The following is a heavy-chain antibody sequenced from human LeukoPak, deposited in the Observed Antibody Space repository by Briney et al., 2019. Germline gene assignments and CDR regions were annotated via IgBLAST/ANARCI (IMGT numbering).Heavy chain of an antibody. CDR2: ISSSGSTI. CDR3: ARDRESGYSYGYGGY. V-gene: IGHV3-11*01. CDR1: GFTFSDYY. Sequence: GGSLRLSCAASGFTFSDYYMSWIRQAPGKGLEWVSYISSSGSTIYYADSVKGRFTISRDNAKNSLYLQMNSLRAEDTAVYYCARDRESGYSYGYGGYWGQGTLVTVSS. J-gene: IGHJ4*02. D-gene: IGHD5-18*01.